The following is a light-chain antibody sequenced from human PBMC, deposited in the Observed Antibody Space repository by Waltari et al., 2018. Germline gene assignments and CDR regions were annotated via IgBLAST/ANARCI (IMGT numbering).Light chain of an antibody. CDR3: RQRRNWPLT. CDR2: DAS. CDR1: QSVGTY. J-gene: IGKJ4*01. Sequence: SRSTTQSVGTYFAWYQQRPGQSPRLLIYDASYRATGIPARFSGSGSETDFTLTISSLQPEDFAVYYCRQRRNWPLTFGGGTRVEI. V-gene: IGKV3-11*01.